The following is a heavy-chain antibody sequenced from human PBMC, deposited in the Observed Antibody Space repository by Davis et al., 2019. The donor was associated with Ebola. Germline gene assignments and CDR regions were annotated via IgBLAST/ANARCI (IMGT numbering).Heavy chain of an antibody. D-gene: IGHD2-2*01. J-gene: IGHJ6*03. V-gene: IGHV3-23*01. CDR2: ISGSGGST. CDR1: GFTFSSYA. CDR3: ARDQGYCSSTSCYPYYYMDV. Sequence: PGGSLRLSCAASGFTFSSYAMSWVRQAPGKGLEWVSAISGSGGSTYYADSVKGRFTISRDNSKNTLYLQMNSLRAEDTAVYYCARDQGYCSSTSCYPYYYMDVWGKGTTVTVSS.